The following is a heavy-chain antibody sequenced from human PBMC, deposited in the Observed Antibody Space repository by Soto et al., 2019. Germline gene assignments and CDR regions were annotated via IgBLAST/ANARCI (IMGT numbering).Heavy chain of an antibody. CDR3: ASGGFGEFVYQFDY. V-gene: IGHV1-69*02. CDR2: IIPILGIA. J-gene: IGHJ4*02. CDR1: GGTFSSYT. D-gene: IGHD3-10*01. Sequence: SVKVSCKASGGTFSSYTISWVRQAPGQGLEWMGRIIPILGIANYAQKFQGRVTITADKSTITAYMELSSLRSEDTAVYYCASGGFGEFVYQFDYWGQGTLVTVSS.